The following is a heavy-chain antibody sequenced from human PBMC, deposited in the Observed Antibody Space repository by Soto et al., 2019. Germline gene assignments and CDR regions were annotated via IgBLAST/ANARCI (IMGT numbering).Heavy chain of an antibody. CDR3: AREIDSSAPHAGL. CDR1: GYTFTSYG. J-gene: IGHJ4*02. Sequence: ASVKVSCKASGYTFTSYGISWVRQAPCQWLEWMGLINTYDGNTKYEQKLQGRVSMTTDTYTSTAYMELRRMRSDDTAVYYGAREIDSSAPHAGLWGQGTMVTVSS. D-gene: IGHD3-22*01. V-gene: IGHV1-18*01. CDR2: INTYDGNT.